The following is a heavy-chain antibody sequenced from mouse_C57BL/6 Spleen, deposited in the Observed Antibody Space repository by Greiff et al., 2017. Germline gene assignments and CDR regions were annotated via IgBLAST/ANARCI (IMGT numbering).Heavy chain of an antibody. CDR2: IHPNSGST. D-gene: IGHD2-2*01. J-gene: IGHJ4*01. Sequence: QVQLQQPGAELVKPGASVKLSCKASGYTFTSYWMHWVKQRPGQGLEWIGMIHPNSGSTNYNEKFKSKATLTVDTSSSSAYMQLSSLTSEDSAVYYCARDYGYYDAMDYWGQGTSVTVSS. V-gene: IGHV1-64*01. CDR3: ARDYGYYDAMDY. CDR1: GYTFTSYW.